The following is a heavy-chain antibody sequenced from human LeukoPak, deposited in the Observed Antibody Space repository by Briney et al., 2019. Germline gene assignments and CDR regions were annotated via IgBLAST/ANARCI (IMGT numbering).Heavy chain of an antibody. D-gene: IGHD3-22*01. J-gene: IGHJ4*02. CDR1: GYTFTNYG. V-gene: IGHV1-18*01. CDR2: ISVYNGNT. CDR3: ARDSDYDGSGGLLDY. Sequence: GASVTVSFKASGYTFTNYGISWVRQAPGQGREWMGWISVYNGNTNYAQKAQGRVTMTTDSSTSTAYMELMSLRSDDTAVYYCARDSDYDGSGGLLDYWGQGTLVTVSS.